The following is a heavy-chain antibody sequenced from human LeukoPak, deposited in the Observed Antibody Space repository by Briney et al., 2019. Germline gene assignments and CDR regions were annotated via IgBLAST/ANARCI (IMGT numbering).Heavy chain of an antibody. V-gene: IGHV3-7*01. CDR1: GFTFSSYW. CDR3: AKGPRAYYYGSGTYSKESYLDY. CDR2: IKQDGSEK. Sequence: GGSLRLSCAASGFTFSSYWMSWVRQAPGKGLEWVANIKQDGSEKYYVDSVKGRFTISRDNAKNTLYLQMNSLRAEDTAVYYCAKGPRAYYYGSGTYSKESYLDYWSQGTLVTVSS. J-gene: IGHJ4*02. D-gene: IGHD3-10*01.